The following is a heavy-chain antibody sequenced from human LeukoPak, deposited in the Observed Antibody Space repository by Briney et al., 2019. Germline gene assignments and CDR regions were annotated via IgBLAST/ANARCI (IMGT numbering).Heavy chain of an antibody. CDR1: GGSISSYY. V-gene: IGHV4-4*07. Sequence: SETLSLTCTVPGGSISSYYWSWIRQPAGKGLEWIGRIYTSGSTNYNPSLKSRVAMSVDTSKNQFSLKLSSVTAADTAVYYCARGGSYYYDSSGYYQAKGFDYWGQGTLVTVSS. J-gene: IGHJ4*02. CDR2: IYTSGST. D-gene: IGHD3-22*01. CDR3: ARGGSYYYDSSGYYQAKGFDY.